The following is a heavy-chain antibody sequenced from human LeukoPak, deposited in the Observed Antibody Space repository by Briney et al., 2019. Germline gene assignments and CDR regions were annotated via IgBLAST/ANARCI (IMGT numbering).Heavy chain of an antibody. V-gene: IGHV3-23*01. CDR1: GFTFSSYA. Sequence: GGSLRLSCAASGFTFSSYAMSWVRQAPGKGLEWVSAISGSGGSTYYADSVKGRFTISRDNSKNTLYLQMNSLRAEDTAVYYCAKGGSLYSSSPLDYWGQGTLVTVSS. CDR2: ISGSGGST. CDR3: AKGGSLYSSSPLDY. D-gene: IGHD6-13*01. J-gene: IGHJ4*02.